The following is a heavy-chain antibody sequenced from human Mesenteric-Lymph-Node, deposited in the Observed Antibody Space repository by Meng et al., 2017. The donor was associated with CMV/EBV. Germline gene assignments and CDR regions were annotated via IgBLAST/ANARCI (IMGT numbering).Heavy chain of an antibody. CDR3: ARDYYGSGSYWGGTNLGFDS. J-gene: IGHJ4*02. V-gene: IGHV1-2*02. CDR1: GYTFTGYY. CDR2: INPNSGDT. D-gene: IGHD3-10*01. Sequence: ASVKVSCKASGYTFTGYYMHWVRQAPGQGLERIGWINPNSGDTNYAQRFQGRVTMTRDTPISTAYMELSSLRSDDTAVYYCARDYYGSGSYWGGTNLGFDSWGQGTLVTVSS.